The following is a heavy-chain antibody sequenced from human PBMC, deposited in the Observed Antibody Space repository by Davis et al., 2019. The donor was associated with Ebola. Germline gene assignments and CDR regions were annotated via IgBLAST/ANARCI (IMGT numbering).Heavy chain of an antibody. Sequence: LSLTCPLYCGSFSDYHMSWIRQAPGKGLEWVSYISSSGSTIYYADSVKGRFTISRDNAKNSLYLQMNSLRDEDTAVYYCATGSSGWALEYWGQGTLVTVSS. CDR2: ISSSGSTI. CDR1: CGSFSDYH. CDR3: ATGSSGWALEY. J-gene: IGHJ4*02. D-gene: IGHD6-19*01. V-gene: IGHV3-11*04.